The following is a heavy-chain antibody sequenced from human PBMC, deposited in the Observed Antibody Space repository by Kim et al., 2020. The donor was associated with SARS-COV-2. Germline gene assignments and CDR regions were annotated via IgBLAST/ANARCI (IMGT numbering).Heavy chain of an antibody. J-gene: IGHJ4*02. CDR1: GYTFTGYY. Sequence: ASVKVSCKASGYTFTGYYMHWVRQAPGQGLEWMGWINPNSGGTNYAQKFQGWVTMTRDTSISTAYMELSRLRSDDTAVYYCARSYCSGGSCYSGAFDYWGQGTLVTVSS. D-gene: IGHD2-15*01. CDR2: INPNSGGT. V-gene: IGHV1-2*04. CDR3: ARSYCSGGSCYSGAFDY.